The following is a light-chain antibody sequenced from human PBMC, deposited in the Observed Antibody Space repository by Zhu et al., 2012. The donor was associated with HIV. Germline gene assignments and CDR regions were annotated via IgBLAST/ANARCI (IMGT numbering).Light chain of an antibody. CDR3: QQRGNSLT. Sequence: IVLTQSPATLSLSPGERATVSCRASGSVRSFLAWYQQKPGQPPRLLIYDTSNRATGISARFSGSGSGTDFTLTISSLEPEDFGIYYCQQRGNSLTFGGGTKVEIK. CDR2: DTS. J-gene: IGKJ4*01. CDR1: GSVRSF. V-gene: IGKV3-11*01.